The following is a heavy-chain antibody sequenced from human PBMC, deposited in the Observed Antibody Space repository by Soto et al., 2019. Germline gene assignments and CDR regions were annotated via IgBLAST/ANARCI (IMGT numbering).Heavy chain of an antibody. D-gene: IGHD2-2*01. CDR3: ASSPVPAAIGGHDAFDI. J-gene: IGHJ3*02. V-gene: IGHV4-34*01. Sequence: SETLSLTCAVYGGSFSGYYWSWIRQPPGKGLEWIGEINHSGSTNYNPSLKSRVTISVDTSKNQFSLKLSSVTAADTAVYYCASSPVPAAIGGHDAFDIWGQGTMVTVSS. CDR2: INHSGST. CDR1: GGSFSGYY.